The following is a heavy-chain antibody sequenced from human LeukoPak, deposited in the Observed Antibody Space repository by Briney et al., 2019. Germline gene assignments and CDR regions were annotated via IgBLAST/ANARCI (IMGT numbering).Heavy chain of an antibody. CDR2: IRYDGGNK. CDR1: GFTFSSYG. Sequence: GGSLRLSCAASGFTFSSYGMHWVRQAPGKGLEWVAFIRYDGGNKYYADSVKDRFTISRDNAKNSLYLQMNSLRAEDTAVYYCAELGITMIGGVWGKGTTVTISS. J-gene: IGHJ6*04. V-gene: IGHV3-30*02. CDR3: AELGITMIGGV. D-gene: IGHD3-10*02.